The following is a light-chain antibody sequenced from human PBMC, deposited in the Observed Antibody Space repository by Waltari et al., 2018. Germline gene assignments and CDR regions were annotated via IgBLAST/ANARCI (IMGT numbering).Light chain of an antibody. Sequence: DIQMTQSPSTLSASVGDRVTITCRASQTINNWLAWYQQKPGKAPQLLIQRDSVLQSGVPSRFIGSGSGTDFTLTISSLQADDFATYYCQQYETYSPYTFGQGTKVDLK. J-gene: IGKJ2*01. V-gene: IGKV1-5*03. CDR2: RDS. CDR1: QTINNW. CDR3: QQYETYSPYT.